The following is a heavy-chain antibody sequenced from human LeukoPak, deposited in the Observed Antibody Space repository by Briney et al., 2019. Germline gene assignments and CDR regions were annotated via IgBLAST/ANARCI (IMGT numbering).Heavy chain of an antibody. CDR3: ARVGMTTVTPYDY. Sequence: ASVKVSCKASGYTFTGYYMHWVRQAPGQGLEWMGWINPNSGGTNYAQKFQGRVTMTRDTSISTAYMELSRLRSDDTAVYYCARVGMTTVTPYDYWGQGTLVTVSS. CDR1: GYTFTGYY. J-gene: IGHJ4*02. CDR2: INPNSGGT. D-gene: IGHD4-17*01. V-gene: IGHV1-2*02.